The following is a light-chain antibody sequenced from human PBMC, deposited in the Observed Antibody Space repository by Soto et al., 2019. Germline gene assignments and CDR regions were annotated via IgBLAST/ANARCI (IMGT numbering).Light chain of an antibody. Sequence: QSALTQPASVSGSPGQSITISCTGTSSDVGGYNYVSWYQQHPGKAPKLMIYDVSNRPSGVSNRFSGSKSGITASLTISGLQAEDEADYYCSSYTSSSTPYVFGTGTKVTVL. CDR1: SSDVGGYNY. J-gene: IGLJ1*01. V-gene: IGLV2-14*01. CDR3: SSYTSSSTPYV. CDR2: DVS.